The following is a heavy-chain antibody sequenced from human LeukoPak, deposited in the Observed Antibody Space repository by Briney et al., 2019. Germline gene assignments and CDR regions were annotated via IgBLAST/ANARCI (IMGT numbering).Heavy chain of an antibody. CDR2: ISADSSIT. CDR1: GFAFSVYP. Sequence: PGESLRLSCAASGFAFSVYPLIWACHAPGQGLEWVSSISADSSITNYADSAKGRFTVSRDNSNRKLYLQMNSLRAEDTAVYYCATLMYTTGRQGFDSWGQGARVTVSS. J-gene: IGHJ4*02. V-gene: IGHV3-23*01. D-gene: IGHD1-1*01. CDR3: ATLMYTTGRQGFDS.